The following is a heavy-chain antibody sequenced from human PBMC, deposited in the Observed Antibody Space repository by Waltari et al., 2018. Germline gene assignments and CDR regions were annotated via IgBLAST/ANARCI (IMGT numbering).Heavy chain of an antibody. CDR2: IIPIFGTA. Sequence: QVQLVQSGAEVKKPGSSVKVSCKASGGTFSSYAISWFRQAPGHGLEWMGGIIPIFGTANYEQKFQGRVTITADKSTSTAYMELSSLRSEDTAVYYCARARTFIAAAGTLFAEYFQHWGQGTLVTVSS. V-gene: IGHV1-69*14. D-gene: IGHD6-13*01. CDR1: GGTFSSYA. CDR3: ARARTFIAAAGTLFAEYFQH. J-gene: IGHJ1*01.